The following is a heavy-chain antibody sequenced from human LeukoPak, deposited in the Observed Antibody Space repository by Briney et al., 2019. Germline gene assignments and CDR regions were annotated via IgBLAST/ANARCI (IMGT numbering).Heavy chain of an antibody. J-gene: IGHJ3*02. CDR1: GFTFSSYA. Sequence: GGSLRLSCAASGFTFSSYAMSWVRQAPGKGLEWVSAISGSGGSTYYADSVKGRFTISRDNSKNTLYLQMNSLRAEDTAVYYCTRDGRRVAGTRDAFDIWGQGTMVTVSS. CDR2: ISGSGGST. V-gene: IGHV3-23*01. CDR3: TRDGRRVAGTRDAFDI. D-gene: IGHD6-19*01.